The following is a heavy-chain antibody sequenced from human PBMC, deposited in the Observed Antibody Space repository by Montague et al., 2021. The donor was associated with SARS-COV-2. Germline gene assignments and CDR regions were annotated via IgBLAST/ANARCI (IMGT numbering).Heavy chain of an antibody. CDR3: TTSGGSY. J-gene: IGHJ4*02. D-gene: IGHD3-16*01. CDR1: GFNLSHAW. V-gene: IGHV3-15*05. Sequence: SLRLSCAGSGFNLSHAWLDWVRQAPGKGLEWVGHIRNRADGATKDYGAAVRGRFIISRDDSKNTLFLQTNNLKNEDSAVYYCTTSGGSYWGQGTLVTVSS. CDR2: IRNRADGATK.